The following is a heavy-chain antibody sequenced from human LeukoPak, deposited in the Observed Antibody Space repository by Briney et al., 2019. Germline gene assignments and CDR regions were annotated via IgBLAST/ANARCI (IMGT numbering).Heavy chain of an antibody. CDR2: IIPIFGTA. J-gene: IGHJ4*02. Sequence: SVKVSCKASGGTFSSYAISWVRQAPGQGLEWMGGIIPIFGTANYAQKFQGRVTITADESTSTAYMELSSPRSEDTAVYYCAYSSSWYDPFDYWGQGTLVTVSS. D-gene: IGHD6-13*01. CDR3: AYSSSWYDPFDY. V-gene: IGHV1-69*13. CDR1: GGTFSSYA.